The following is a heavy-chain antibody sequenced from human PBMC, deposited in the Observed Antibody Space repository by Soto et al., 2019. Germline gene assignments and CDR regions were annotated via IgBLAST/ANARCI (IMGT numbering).Heavy chain of an antibody. CDR1: GFTFDDYA. D-gene: IGHD3-22*01. J-gene: IGHJ4*02. CDR3: ASLDSRDFDY. CDR2: ISWNSGSI. V-gene: IGHV3-9*01. Sequence: EVQLVESGGGLVQPGRSLRLSCAASGFTFDDYAMHWVRQAPGKGLEWVSGISWNSGSIGYADSVKGRFTISRDNAKNSLYLQMNSLRAEDTALYYCASLDSRDFDYWGQGTLVTVSS.